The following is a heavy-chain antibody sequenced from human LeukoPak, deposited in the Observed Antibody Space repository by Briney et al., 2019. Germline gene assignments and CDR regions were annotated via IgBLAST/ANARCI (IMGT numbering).Heavy chain of an antibody. J-gene: IGHJ4*02. D-gene: IGHD1-26*01. CDR2: INPNSGGT. CDR3: ARDPVVGTTRWFDY. Sequence: ASVKVSCKASGYTFTGYYMHWVRQAPGQGLEWMGWINPNSGGTNYAQKFQGRVTMTRDTSISTAYMELSRPRSDDTAVYYCARDPVVGTTRWFDYWGQGTLVTVSS. V-gene: IGHV1-2*02. CDR1: GYTFTGYY.